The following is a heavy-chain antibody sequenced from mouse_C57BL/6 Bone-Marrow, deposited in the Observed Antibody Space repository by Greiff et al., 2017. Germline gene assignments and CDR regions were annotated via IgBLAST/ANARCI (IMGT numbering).Heavy chain of an antibody. D-gene: IGHD3-2*02. CDR3: ARGSSGYFWFAY. CDR2: IYPRSGNT. CDR1: GYTFTSYG. Sequence: VQLQQSGAELARPGASVKLSCKASGYTFTSYGISWVKQRTGQGLEWIGEIYPRSGNTYYNEKFKGKATLTADKSSSTAYMELRRLTSEDSAVYYCARGSSGYFWFAYWGQGTLVTVSA. J-gene: IGHJ3*01. V-gene: IGHV1-81*01.